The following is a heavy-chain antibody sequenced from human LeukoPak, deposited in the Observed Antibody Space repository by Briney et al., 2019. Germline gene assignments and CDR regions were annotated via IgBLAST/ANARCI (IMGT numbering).Heavy chain of an antibody. Sequence: PGRSLRLSCAASGFTFSSYDMHWVRQAPGKGLEWVAIISYDGNNKYYADSVKGRFTISRDNSKNTLYLQMNTLRVEDTAVYYCAKRNGFWGRGTLVTVSS. CDR3: AKRNGF. CDR2: ISYDGNNK. J-gene: IGHJ4*02. D-gene: IGHD1-1*01. V-gene: IGHV3-30*18. CDR1: GFTFSSYD.